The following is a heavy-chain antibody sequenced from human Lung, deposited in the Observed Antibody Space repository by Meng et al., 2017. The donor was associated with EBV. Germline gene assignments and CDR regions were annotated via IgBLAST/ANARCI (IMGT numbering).Heavy chain of an antibody. Sequence: QLLLLGAGPEGKRLGASVSVSCKASPYAFGTYGISWVRQAPGLGLEWMGWFVNYRDTYPAPKFQDRVTMTTDTHTNTVIMELRSLTSDDTAVYYCVKGTPGRSYCDYWGQGTLVTVSS. J-gene: IGHJ4*02. D-gene: IGHD3-10*01. V-gene: IGHV1-18*01. CDR1: PYAFGTYG. CDR3: VKGTPGRSYCDY. CDR2: FVNYRDT.